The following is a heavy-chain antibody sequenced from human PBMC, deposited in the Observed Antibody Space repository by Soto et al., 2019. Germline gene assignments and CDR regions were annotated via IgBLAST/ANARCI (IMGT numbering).Heavy chain of an antibody. V-gene: IGHV1-69*13. Sequence: GASVKVSCKASGGTFSSYAISWVRQAPGQGLEWMGGIIPIFGTANYAQKFQGRVTITADESTSTAYMELSSLRSEDTAVYYCARGSGYWGHYYYYGMDVWGQGTTVTVSS. J-gene: IGHJ6*02. CDR2: IIPIFGTA. CDR1: GGTFSSYA. CDR3: ARGSGYWGHYYYYGMDV. D-gene: IGHD5-12*01.